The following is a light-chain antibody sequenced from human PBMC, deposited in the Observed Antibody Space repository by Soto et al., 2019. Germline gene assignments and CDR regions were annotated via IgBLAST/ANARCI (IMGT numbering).Light chain of an antibody. CDR3: QQINSYPPA. CDR2: AAS. CDR1: QGISSY. V-gene: IGKV1-9*01. J-gene: IGKJ3*01. Sequence: DIQLTQSPSFLSASVGDRVTITCRASQGISSYLAWYQQKPGKAPKLLIYAASTLQSGVPSRFSGSGSGTEFTLTISSRQTEYCGSYYCQQINSYPPAFGAGTKVDIK.